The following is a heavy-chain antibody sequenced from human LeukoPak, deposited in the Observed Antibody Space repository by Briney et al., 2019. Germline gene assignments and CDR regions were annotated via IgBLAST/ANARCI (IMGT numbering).Heavy chain of an antibody. Sequence: SETLSLTCTVSGGSISSSSAYWGWIRQPPGKGLEWIGSIYYSKNTYYNPSLKSRVTISADTSKNQFTLTLGSVSATDTAVYYCVSPRGFSYGYFDYWGQGTLVTVSS. CDR2: IYYSKNT. V-gene: IGHV4-39*01. D-gene: IGHD5-18*01. CDR3: VSPRGFSYGYFDY. J-gene: IGHJ4*02. CDR1: GGSISSSSAY.